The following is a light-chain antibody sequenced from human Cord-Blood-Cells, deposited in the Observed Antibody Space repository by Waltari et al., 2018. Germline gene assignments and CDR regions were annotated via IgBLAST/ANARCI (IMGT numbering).Light chain of an antibody. Sequence: EIVLTQSPATLSLSPGERATLSCRASQSVSSYLAWYQQKPGQDPRLLIYDASNRATGIPARFSGSGSGTDFTLTISSLEPEDFAVYYCQQRSNWPFFGQGTRLEIK. CDR2: DAS. CDR3: QQRSNWPF. V-gene: IGKV3-11*01. J-gene: IGKJ5*01. CDR1: QSVSSY.